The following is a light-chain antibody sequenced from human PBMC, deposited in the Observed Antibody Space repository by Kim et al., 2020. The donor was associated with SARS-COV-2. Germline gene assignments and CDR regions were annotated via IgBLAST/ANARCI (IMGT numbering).Light chain of an antibody. Sequence: HSFLTHPPSFSLSPFHIFTISCTFIISNIGAGYDVHWYQQLPGTAPKLLIYGNSNRPSGVPDRFSGSKSGTSASLAITGLQAEDEADYYCQSYDSSLSGWVFGGGTKLTVL. V-gene: IGLV1-40*01. CDR3: QSYDSSLSGWV. CDR2: GNS. J-gene: IGLJ3*02. CDR1: ISNIGAGYD.